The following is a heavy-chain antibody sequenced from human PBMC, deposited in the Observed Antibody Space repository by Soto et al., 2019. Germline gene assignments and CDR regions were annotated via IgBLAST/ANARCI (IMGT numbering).Heavy chain of an antibody. Sequence: DSVNVSCKASGYTFTSYVISWVRQAPGQGLEWMGWISAYNGNTNYAQKLQGRVTMTTDTSTSTAYMELRSLRSDDTAVYYCARGFIRRHLEWLFPAEWFDPWGQGTLVTVSS. D-gene: IGHD3-3*01. CDR1: GYTFTSYV. J-gene: IGHJ5*02. V-gene: IGHV1-18*01. CDR3: ARGFIRRHLEWLFPAEWFDP. CDR2: ISAYNGNT.